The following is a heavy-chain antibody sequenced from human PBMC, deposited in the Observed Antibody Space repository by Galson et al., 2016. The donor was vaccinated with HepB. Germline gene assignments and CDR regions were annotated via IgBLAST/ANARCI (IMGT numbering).Heavy chain of an antibody. V-gene: IGHV4-61*01. CDR1: GGSVGSGSHF. J-gene: IGHJ6*02. Sequence: SETLSLTCSVSGGSVGSGSHFWSWIRQPPGKGLEWIGYLYNSGSTSYNPSLQSRVTIFADRSKNQFSLRLTSVTAADTAVYYCVRDTRIPYDVMTGYRNYYYYGIDVWGQGTTVIVSS. CDR3: VRDTRIPYDVMTGYRNYYYYGIDV. D-gene: IGHD3-9*01. CDR2: LYNSGST.